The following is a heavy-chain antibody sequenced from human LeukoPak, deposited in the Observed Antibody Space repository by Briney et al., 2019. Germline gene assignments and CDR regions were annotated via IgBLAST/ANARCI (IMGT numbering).Heavy chain of an antibody. J-gene: IGHJ6*02. CDR3: VSGAGLDV. CDR2: ISYDGSNK. V-gene: IGHV3-30-3*01. CDR1: GFAFSSFA. Sequence: PGRSLRLSCTASGFAFSSFAMHWVRQAPGKGLEWVAVISYDGSNKYFADSVKGRFTISRDNSKNTLYLQMNSLRAEDTAVYYCVSGAGLDVWGQGTTVTVSS.